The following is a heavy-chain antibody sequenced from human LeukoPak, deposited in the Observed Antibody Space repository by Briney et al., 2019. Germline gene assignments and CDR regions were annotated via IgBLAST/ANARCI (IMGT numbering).Heavy chain of an antibody. CDR1: GGSISSSSYY. D-gene: IGHD6-13*01. Sequence: SETLSLTCTVSGGSISSSSYYWSWIRQPAGKGLEWIGRIYTSGSTNYNPSLKSRVTISVDTSKNQFSLKLSSVTAADTAVYYCARDLSSSSWYNWFDPWGQGTLVTVSS. J-gene: IGHJ5*02. CDR2: IYTSGST. CDR3: ARDLSSSSWYNWFDP. V-gene: IGHV4-61*02.